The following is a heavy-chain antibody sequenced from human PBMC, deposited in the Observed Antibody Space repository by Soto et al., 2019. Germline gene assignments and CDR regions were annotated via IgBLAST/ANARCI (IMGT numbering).Heavy chain of an antibody. CDR1: GYTFTTYT. D-gene: IGHD3-10*02. J-gene: IGHJ6*02. Sequence: QVQLVQSGAEVKKPGASVKVSCKTSGYTFTTYTITWVRQAPGQGLEWMGWISAYNDNTNYAQNLQDRVTMTTDTSTSTAYMELRSLRSDDTAVYYCARDLPPNSMFPETPRGGMDVWGQGTTVTVSS. CDR2: ISAYNDNT. CDR3: ARDLPPNSMFPETPRGGMDV. V-gene: IGHV1-18*01.